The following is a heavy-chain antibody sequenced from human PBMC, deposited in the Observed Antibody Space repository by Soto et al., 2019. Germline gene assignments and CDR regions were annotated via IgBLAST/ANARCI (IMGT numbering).Heavy chain of an antibody. J-gene: IGHJ6*02. D-gene: IGHD2-8*01. CDR1: GGTFSSYA. V-gene: IGHV1-69*13. CDR3: ATPPRDCTNGVCPPRYYYYGMDV. Sequence: SVKVSCKASGGTFSSYAISWVRQAPGQGLEWMGGIIPIFGTANYAQKFQGRVTITADESTSTAYMELSSLRSEDTAVYYCATPPRDCTNGVCPPRYYYYGMDVWG. CDR2: IIPIFGTA.